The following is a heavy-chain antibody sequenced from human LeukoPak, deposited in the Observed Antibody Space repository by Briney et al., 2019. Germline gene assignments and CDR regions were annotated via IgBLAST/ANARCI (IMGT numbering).Heavy chain of an antibody. V-gene: IGHV4-59*12. D-gene: IGHD1-26*01. Sequence: SETLSLTCTVSGGSISTYYWSWIRQPPGKGLEWIGYIYYSGTTKYNPSLKSRVTMSVDTSKNQFSLNLSSVTAADTAVYYCAREGGSSRSLENWGQGTLVTVSS. CDR3: AREGGSSRSLEN. CDR2: IYYSGTT. J-gene: IGHJ4*02. CDR1: GGSISTYY.